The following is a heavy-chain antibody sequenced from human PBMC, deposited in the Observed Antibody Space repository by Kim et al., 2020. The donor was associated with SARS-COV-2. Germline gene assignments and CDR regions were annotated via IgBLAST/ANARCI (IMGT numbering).Heavy chain of an antibody. CDR2: FDPEDGET. CDR1: GYTLTELS. J-gene: IGHJ5*02. V-gene: IGHV1-24*01. CDR3: TTAYSSGWANWFDP. D-gene: IGHD6-19*01. Sequence: ASVKVSCKVSGYTLTELSMHWVRQAPGKGLEWMGGFDPEDGETIYAQKFQGRVTMTEDTSTDTAYMELSSLRSEDTAVYYCTTAYSSGWANWFDPWGQGTLVTVSS.